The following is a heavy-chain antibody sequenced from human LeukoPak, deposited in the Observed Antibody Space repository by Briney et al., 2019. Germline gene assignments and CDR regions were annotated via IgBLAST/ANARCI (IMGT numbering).Heavy chain of an antibody. Sequence: PGGSLRLSCAASGFTFSSYAMNWVRQAPGKGLEWVSVIHSGGSTYYADSVKGRFTISRDNSKNTLFLQMNSLRAEDTAVYYCARAAAYCSGGSCYFDYWGQGTLVTVSS. CDR3: ARAAAYCSGGSCYFDY. CDR2: IHSGGST. D-gene: IGHD2-15*01. CDR1: GFTFSSYA. J-gene: IGHJ4*02. V-gene: IGHV3-53*01.